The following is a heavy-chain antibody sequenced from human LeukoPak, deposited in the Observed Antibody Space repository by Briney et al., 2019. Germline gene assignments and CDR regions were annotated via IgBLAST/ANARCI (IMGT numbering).Heavy chain of an antibody. CDR1: GFTFSSYS. Sequence: GGSLRLSCVASGFTFSSYSMNWVRQAPGKGLEWVANIKQDGSEKNYVDSVKGRFTISRDNAKNSLYLQMNSLRAEDMALYYCAKEGSSWSTFDYWGQGTLVTVSS. J-gene: IGHJ4*02. CDR2: IKQDGSEK. V-gene: IGHV3-7*03. CDR3: AKEGSSWSTFDY. D-gene: IGHD6-13*01.